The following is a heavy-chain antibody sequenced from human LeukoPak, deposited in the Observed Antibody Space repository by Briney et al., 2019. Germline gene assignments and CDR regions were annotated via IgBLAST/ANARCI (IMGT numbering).Heavy chain of an antibody. Sequence: GGSLRLSCAASGFTFSSYWMNWARQAPGKGLEWVASINHNGNVNYYVDSVKGRFTISRDNSKNTLYLQMSSLRAEDTAVYYCANGYYYDSSGYYDDAFDIWGQGTMVTVSS. J-gene: IGHJ3*02. D-gene: IGHD3-22*01. CDR2: INHNGNVN. CDR1: GFTFSSYW. V-gene: IGHV3-7*01. CDR3: ANGYYYDSSGYYDDAFDI.